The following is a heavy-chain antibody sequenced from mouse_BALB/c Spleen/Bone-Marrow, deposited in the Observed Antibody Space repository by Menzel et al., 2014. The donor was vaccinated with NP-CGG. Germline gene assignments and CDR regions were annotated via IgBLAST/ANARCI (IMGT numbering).Heavy chain of an antibody. CDR1: GFNIKDTY. D-gene: IGHD2-3*01. CDR2: IDPANGNT. Sequence: VTLKESGAELVKPGASVKLSCTASGFNIKDTYMHWVKQRPEQGLEWIGRIDPANGNTKYDPKFQGKATITADTSSNTAYLQLSSLTSEGTAVYYCARWLLNYYAMDYWGQGTSVTVSS. J-gene: IGHJ4*01. CDR3: ARWLLNYYAMDY. V-gene: IGHV14-3*02.